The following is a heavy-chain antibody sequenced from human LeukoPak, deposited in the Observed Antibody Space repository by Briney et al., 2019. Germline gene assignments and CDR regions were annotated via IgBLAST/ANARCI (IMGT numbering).Heavy chain of an antibody. CDR2: IIPIFGTA. CDR1: GGTFSSYA. V-gene: IGHV1-69*13. J-gene: IGHJ6*02. CDR3: ARDPPARTYYYGMDV. Sequence: SVKVSCKASGGTFSSYAISWVRQAPGQGLKWMGGIIPIFGTANYAQKFQGRVTITADESTSTAYMELSSLRSEDTAVYYCARDPPARTYYYGMDVWGQGTTVTVSS. D-gene: IGHD1-14*01.